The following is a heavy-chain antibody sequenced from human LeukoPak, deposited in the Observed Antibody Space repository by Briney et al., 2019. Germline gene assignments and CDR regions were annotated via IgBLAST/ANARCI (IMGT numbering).Heavy chain of an antibody. CDR1: GVTFSNSY. J-gene: IGHJ4*02. V-gene: IGHV3-66*02. CDR2: IYSRGST. CDR3: ARPQGYCSSTRCYFHYFDY. Sequence: PGGSLRLSCAVSGVTFSNSYMSWVRQAPGKGLEGVSVIYSRGSTYYADSVKGRFTISRDNSKNTLYLQMNSLRAEDTAVYYCARPQGYCSSTRCYFHYFDYWGQGTLVTVSS. D-gene: IGHD2-2*01.